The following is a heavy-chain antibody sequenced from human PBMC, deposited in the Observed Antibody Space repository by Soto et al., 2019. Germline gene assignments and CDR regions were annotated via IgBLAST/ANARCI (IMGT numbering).Heavy chain of an antibody. V-gene: IGHV3-23*01. J-gene: IGHJ5*02. CDR2: ISDSGGNT. CDR1: GFTFNTYA. D-gene: IGHD1-26*01. CDR3: AKAVGSPAPYNWFDP. Sequence: EVQLLESGGGLVQPGGSLRLSCAASGFTFNTYAMTWVRQTPGKGREWVSSISDSGGNTYSADSVKGRFTISRDNSKNTLFLQMNSLRAEDTAVYYCAKAVGSPAPYNWFDPWGQGTLVTVSS.